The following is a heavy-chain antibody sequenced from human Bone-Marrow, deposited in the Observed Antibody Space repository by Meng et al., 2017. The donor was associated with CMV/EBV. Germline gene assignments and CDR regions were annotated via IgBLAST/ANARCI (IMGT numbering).Heavy chain of an antibody. J-gene: IGHJ6*02. D-gene: IGHD4-11*01. CDR3: SRVPYSNYVYYYYYYGMDV. V-gene: IGHV1-8*03. CDR1: GYTFTSYD. Sequence: ASVKVSCKASGYTFTSYDINWVRQATGQGLEWMGWMNPNSGNTGYAQKFQGRVTITRNTSISTAYMELSSLRSEDTAVYYCSRVPYSNYVYYYYYYGMDVWGQGTTVTVSS. CDR2: MNPNSGNT.